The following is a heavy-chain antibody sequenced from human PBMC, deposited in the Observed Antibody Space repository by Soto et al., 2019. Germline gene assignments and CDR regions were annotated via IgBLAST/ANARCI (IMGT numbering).Heavy chain of an antibody. V-gene: IGHV1-46*01. J-gene: IGHJ6*02. CDR2: INPSGGST. CDR1: GYTFTSYY. CDR3: AREGEGAAGGDYYSYGMDV. Sequence: ASVKVSCKASGYTFTSYYMHWVRQAPGQGLEWMGIINPSGGSTSYAQKFQGRVTMTRDTSTSTVYMELSSLRSEDTAVYYCAREGEGAAGGDYYSYGMDVWGQGTTVTVSS. D-gene: IGHD6-13*01.